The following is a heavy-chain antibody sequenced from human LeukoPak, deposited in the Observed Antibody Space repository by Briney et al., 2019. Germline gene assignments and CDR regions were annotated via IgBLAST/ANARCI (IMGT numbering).Heavy chain of an antibody. CDR3: ARGQNSRRCGGDCYLFWFDP. J-gene: IGHJ5*02. CDR1: GGSISSYY. D-gene: IGHD2-21*02. CDR2: IYYSGST. Sequence: SETLSLTCTVSGGSISSYYWSWIRQPPGKGLEWIGYIYYSGSTNYNPSLKSRVTISVDTSKNQFSLKLSSVTAADTAVYYCARGQNSRRCGGDCYLFWFDPWGQGTLVTVSS. V-gene: IGHV4-59*01.